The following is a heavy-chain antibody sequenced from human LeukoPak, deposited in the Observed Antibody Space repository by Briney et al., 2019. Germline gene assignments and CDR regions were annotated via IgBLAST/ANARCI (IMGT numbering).Heavy chain of an antibody. D-gene: IGHD3-10*01. Sequence: KPSETLSLTCTVSGGSISSGDYYWRWIRQPPGKGLEWIGYIYYSGSTYYNPPLKSRVTISVDTSKNQFSLKLSSVTAADTAVYYCARGLDYYGSGSPLFDYWGQGTLVTVSS. V-gene: IGHV4-30-4*01. CDR2: IYYSGST. CDR1: GGSISSGDYY. J-gene: IGHJ4*02. CDR3: ARGLDYYGSGSPLFDY.